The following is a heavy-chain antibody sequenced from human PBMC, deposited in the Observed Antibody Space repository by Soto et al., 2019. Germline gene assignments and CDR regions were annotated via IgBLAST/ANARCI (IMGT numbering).Heavy chain of an antibody. CDR1: GFRFSGFG. V-gene: IGHV3-30*04. CDR3: ARDLGGYVHLWDKSNY. D-gene: IGHD5-12*01. J-gene: IGHJ1*01. Sequence: QVQLVESGGGVVQPGASLTLSCAASGFRFSGFGMHWVRQAPGKGLEWVAVISFDASEKFYVDSVKGRFSISRDDSHSKVFLQMNSLRREDTGVYYCARDLGGYVHLWDKSNYWGQGTLVNVS. CDR2: ISFDASEK.